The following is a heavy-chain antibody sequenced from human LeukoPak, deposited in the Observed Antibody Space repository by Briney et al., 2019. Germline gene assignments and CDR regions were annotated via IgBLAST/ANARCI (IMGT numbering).Heavy chain of an antibody. D-gene: IGHD1-1*01. V-gene: IGHV4-38-2*01. CDR1: GFTFSSYA. CDR2: VYYSGNT. CDR3: ARHHAEILVPND. Sequence: GSLRLSCAAPGFTFSSYAMGWIRQPPGKGLEWIGSVYYSGNTYYNPSLKTRATISIDTPTSKNQFSLTLSSVTAADTAVYYCARHHAEILVPNDWGQGTLVTVSS. J-gene: IGHJ4*02.